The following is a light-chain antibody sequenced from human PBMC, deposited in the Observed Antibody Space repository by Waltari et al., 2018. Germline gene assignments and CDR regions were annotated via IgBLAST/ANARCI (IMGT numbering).Light chain of an antibody. J-gene: IGLJ1*01. V-gene: IGLV2-14*01. CDR3: SSCTTSNTVV. CDR2: EVS. CDR1: SSDLGSYNY. Sequence: QSALTQPASVSGSPGQSIAISCTGTSSDLGSYNYVSWYQQPPGKAPKLMFYEVSNRPSGVSDRFSCSKSGNTASLTISGLQAEDEADYYCSSCTTSNTVVFGTGTKVTVL.